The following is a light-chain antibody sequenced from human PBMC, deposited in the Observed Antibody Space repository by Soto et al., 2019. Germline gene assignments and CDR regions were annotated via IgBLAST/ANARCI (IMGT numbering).Light chain of an antibody. Sequence: QSVLIQPASVSGSPGQSITISCTGTISDIGSYDRVSWYQRHPGRAPKLMIYEDTRRPSGISNRFSGSKSGITASLTISGLQAEDEADYYCCSYAGSDIYVVFGGGTQLTVL. CDR1: ISDIGSYDR. V-gene: IGLV2-23*01. CDR3: CSYAGSDIYVV. CDR2: EDT. J-gene: IGLJ2*01.